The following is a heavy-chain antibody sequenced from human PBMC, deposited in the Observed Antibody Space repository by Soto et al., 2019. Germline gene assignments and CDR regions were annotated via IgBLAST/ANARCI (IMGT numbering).Heavy chain of an antibody. J-gene: IGHJ4*02. CDR3: ARGFSSGWPFGY. CDR1: GYTFTNYY. D-gene: IGHD6-19*01. Sequence: QVQLVQSGAEVKKPGASVKVSCKASGYTFTNYYMHWVRQAPGQGLEWMGIINPSGGSTTYAQKXXGXXTMTRDTSTSTVYRELSSLRSEDTAVYYCARGFSSGWPFGYWGQGTPVTVSS. CDR2: INPSGGST. V-gene: IGHV1-46*01.